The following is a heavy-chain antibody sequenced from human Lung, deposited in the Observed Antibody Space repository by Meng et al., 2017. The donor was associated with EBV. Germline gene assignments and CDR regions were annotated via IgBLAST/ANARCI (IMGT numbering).Heavy chain of an antibody. J-gene: IGHJ4*02. Sequence: VHLVEARGEVKKPGASVKVYCKASGYTFTSFNLNWVRTAPGQGLEWMGIINPSGGTTSDAQKFQGRVTMTRDTSTSTVYMELSSLRPEDTAVYYCARGHFRGSSWFDYWGQGTLVTVSS. CDR2: INPSGGTT. CDR1: GYTFTSFN. D-gene: IGHD6-13*01. CDR3: ARGHFRGSSWFDY. V-gene: IGHV1-46*03.